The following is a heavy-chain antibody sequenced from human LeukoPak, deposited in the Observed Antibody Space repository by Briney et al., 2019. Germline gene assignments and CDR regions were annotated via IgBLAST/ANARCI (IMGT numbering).Heavy chain of an antibody. D-gene: IGHD6-6*01. Sequence: PSETLSLTCAVYGGSFSGYYWSWIRQPPGKGLEWIGEINHSGSTNYNPSLKSRVTISVDTSKNQFSLKLSSVTAADTAVYYCARGRRGSSSNDDYWGQGTLVTVSS. CDR2: INHSGST. CDR1: GGSFSGYY. CDR3: ARGRRGSSSNDDY. J-gene: IGHJ4*02. V-gene: IGHV4-34*01.